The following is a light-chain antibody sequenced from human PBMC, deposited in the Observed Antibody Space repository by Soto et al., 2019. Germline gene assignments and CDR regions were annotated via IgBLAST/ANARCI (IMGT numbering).Light chain of an antibody. J-gene: IGLJ2*01. Sequence: QSVLTQPASVSGSPGQSITISCTGTSSDVGGYNYVSWYQQHPGKAPKLMIYDVSNRPSGVSSRFSGSKSGNTAPLTISGLQAEDEADYYCSSYTSSSTPVFGGGTKLTVL. CDR2: DVS. CDR1: SSDVGGYNY. CDR3: SSYTSSSTPV. V-gene: IGLV2-14*01.